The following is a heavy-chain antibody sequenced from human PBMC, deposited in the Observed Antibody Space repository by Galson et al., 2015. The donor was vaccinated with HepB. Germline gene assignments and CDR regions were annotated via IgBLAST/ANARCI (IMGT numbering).Heavy chain of an antibody. D-gene: IGHD1-7*01. J-gene: IGHJ4*01. V-gene: IGHV3-30-3*01. Sequence: SLRLSCAASGFTFSNYVMHWVRQAPGKGLEWVAFISYDGSNKNYADSVKGRFTISRDNSKSTLHLEMSSLKTEDMAVYYCAREVDWNSLDYWGHDTLVTVSA. CDR3: AREVDWNSLDY. CDR1: GFTFSNYV. CDR2: ISYDGSNK.